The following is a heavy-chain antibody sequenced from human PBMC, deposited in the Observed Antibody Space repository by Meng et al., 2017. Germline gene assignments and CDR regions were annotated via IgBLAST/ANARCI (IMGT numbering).Heavy chain of an antibody. CDR2: INPSGGST. J-gene: IGHJ4*02. CDR3: ARDWYDSSGYYLV. Sequence: QVQLLQSGAEVKKPWDSVKISCKASGYTFTSYYIHWVRQAPGQGLEWMGIINPSGGSTSYAQKFQGRVTMTRDTSTSTVYMELSSLRSEDTAVYYCARDWYDSSGYYLVWGQGTLVTVSS. CDR1: GYTFTSYY. V-gene: IGHV1-46*01. D-gene: IGHD3-22*01.